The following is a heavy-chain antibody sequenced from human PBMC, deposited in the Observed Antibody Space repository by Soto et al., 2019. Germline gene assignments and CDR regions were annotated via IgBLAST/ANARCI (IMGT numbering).Heavy chain of an antibody. CDR1: GYIFTNYW. J-gene: IGHJ6*02. Sequence: PGESLNISCNASGYIFTNYWIGWVRQMPGKGLEWMGIIYPGDSDTRYSPSFQGQVTISADKSISTAYLQWSSLKASDTAMYYCARTSAAGKYYYGMDVWGQGTTVTVSS. V-gene: IGHV5-51*01. CDR2: IYPGDSDT. CDR3: ARTSAAGKYYYGMDV. D-gene: IGHD6-13*01.